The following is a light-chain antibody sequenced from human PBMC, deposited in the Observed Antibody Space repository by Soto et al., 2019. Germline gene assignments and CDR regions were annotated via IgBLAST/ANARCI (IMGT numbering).Light chain of an antibody. Sequence: EIVLTQSPGTLSLSPGEGATLSCRASQSVGSSYLAWYQQKVGQAPRLLIYGASSRATGISDRFSGSGSGTDFTLTISRLEPEDSAIYYCQQRNVWPPVTFGQGTRLEIK. J-gene: IGKJ5*01. CDR3: QQRNVWPPVT. CDR2: GAS. CDR1: QSVGSSY. V-gene: IGKV3D-20*02.